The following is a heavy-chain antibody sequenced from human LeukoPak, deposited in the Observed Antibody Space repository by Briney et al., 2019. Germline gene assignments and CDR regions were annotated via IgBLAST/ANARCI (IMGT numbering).Heavy chain of an antibody. D-gene: IGHD1-26*01. CDR1: GGSISGYY. J-gene: IGHJ5*02. Sequence: ASETLSLTCTVSGGSISGYYWSWIRQPPGQGLEWIAYIHSNGYTNYNPSLKSRDTISVDTSKNQFSLKVTSVTAADTAMYYCTKREGPMSGSYDYFDPWGQGTLVTVS. V-gene: IGHV4-4*09. CDR3: TKREGPMSGSYDYFDP. CDR2: IHSNGYT.